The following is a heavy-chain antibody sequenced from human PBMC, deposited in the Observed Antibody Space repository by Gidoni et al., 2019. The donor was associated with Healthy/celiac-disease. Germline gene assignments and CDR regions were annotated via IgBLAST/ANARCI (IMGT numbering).Heavy chain of an antibody. CDR3: ARYSGSYKYYYYGMDV. J-gene: IGHJ6*02. CDR1: GFTFSSYS. D-gene: IGHD1-26*01. Sequence: EVQLVESGGGLVKPGGSLRLSCAASGFTFSSYSMNWVRQAPGKGLEWVSSISSSSSYIYYADSVKGRFTISRDNAKNSLYLQMNSLRAEDTAVYYCARYSGSYKYYYYGMDVWGQGTTVTVSS. V-gene: IGHV3-21*01. CDR2: ISSSSSYI.